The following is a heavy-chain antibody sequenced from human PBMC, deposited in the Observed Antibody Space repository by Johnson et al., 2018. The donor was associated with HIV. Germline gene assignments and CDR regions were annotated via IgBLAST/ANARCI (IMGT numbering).Heavy chain of an antibody. V-gene: IGHV3-15*01. Sequence: VQLVESGGGLVKPGGSLRLSCAASGFTFSNAWMSWVRQAPGKGLEWVGRIQSKTDGGTTDYAAPVKGRFTISRDDSKNTLYLQMNSLRVEDTAVYYCARGRIATGGMRGGAFDVWGQGTMVTVSP. CDR3: ARGRIATGGMRGGAFDV. D-gene: IGHD6-13*01. J-gene: IGHJ3*01. CDR2: IQSKTDGGTT. CDR1: GFTFSNAW.